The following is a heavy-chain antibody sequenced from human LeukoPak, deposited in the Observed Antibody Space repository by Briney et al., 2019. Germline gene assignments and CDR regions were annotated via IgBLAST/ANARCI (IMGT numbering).Heavy chain of an antibody. J-gene: IGHJ3*01. Sequence: SETLSLTCAVYGGSFSGYYWSWIRQPPGKGLEWIGEINHSGSTNYNPSLKSRVTISVDTSKNQFSLKLSSVTAADTAVYYCARQSDSSGYYCLGAFDFWGQGTMVTVSS. D-gene: IGHD3-22*01. CDR1: GGSFSGYY. CDR2: INHSGST. V-gene: IGHV4-34*01. CDR3: ARQSDSSGYYCLGAFDF.